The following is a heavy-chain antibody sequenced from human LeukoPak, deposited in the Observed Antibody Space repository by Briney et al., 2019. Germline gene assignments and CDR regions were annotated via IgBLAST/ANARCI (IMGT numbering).Heavy chain of an antibody. CDR2: INHSGST. D-gene: IGHD6-13*01. CDR1: GGSFSGYY. V-gene: IGHV4-34*01. J-gene: IGHJ5*02. CDR3: ARGSRQLGSFDP. Sequence: PSETLSLTCAVYGGSFSGYYWSWIRQPPGKGLEWIGEINHSGSTNYNPSLKSRVTISVGTSKNQFSLKLSSVTAADTAVYYCARGSRQLGSFDPWGQGTLVTVSS.